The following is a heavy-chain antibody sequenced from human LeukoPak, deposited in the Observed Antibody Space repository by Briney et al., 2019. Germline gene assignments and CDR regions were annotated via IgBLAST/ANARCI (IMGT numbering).Heavy chain of an antibody. CDR1: GFTLNNYA. V-gene: IGHV3-64D*06. J-gene: IGHJ4*02. CDR2: ISSNGDST. Sequence: GGSLRLSCSASGFTLNNYAMHWVRQAPGKGLEYVSAISSNGDSTYYADSVKGRFTISRDNSKNTLYLQMSSLRDEDTAVYYCGRQYLGFDYWGQGTPVTVSS. D-gene: IGHD2-2*02. CDR3: GRQYLGFDY.